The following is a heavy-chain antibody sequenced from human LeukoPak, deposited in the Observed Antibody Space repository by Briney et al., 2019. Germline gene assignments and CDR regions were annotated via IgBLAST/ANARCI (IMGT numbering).Heavy chain of an antibody. J-gene: IGHJ4*02. Sequence: GGSLRLSCATSGFTFSSYAMSWVRQAPGKGLEWVSGIGAGGGSTYYADSVKGRFTISRDNSKNTLYLQMNSLRTEDPAVYYCAKAEGYDILTGLDYWGQGTLVTVSS. V-gene: IGHV3-23*01. CDR2: IGAGGGST. CDR3: AKAEGYDILTGLDY. D-gene: IGHD3-9*01. CDR1: GFTFSSYA.